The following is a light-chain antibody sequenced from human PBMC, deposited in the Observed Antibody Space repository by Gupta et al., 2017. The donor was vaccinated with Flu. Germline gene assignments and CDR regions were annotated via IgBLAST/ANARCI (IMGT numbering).Light chain of an antibody. Sequence: QSVLTQPPSAPEPPGQRVTIACCGSSSNIERGRINWYQEVPGSAPRLLIYNTNQRPSGVPDRFSGSKSGTSASLAISGLQSEDEADYYCATWDASLLGYVFGSGTKVTVL. CDR1: SSNIERGR. J-gene: IGLJ1*01. V-gene: IGLV1-44*01. CDR2: NTN. CDR3: ATWDASLLGYV.